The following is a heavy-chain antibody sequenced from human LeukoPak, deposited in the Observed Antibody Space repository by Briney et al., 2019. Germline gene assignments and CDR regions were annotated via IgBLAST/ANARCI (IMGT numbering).Heavy chain of an antibody. D-gene: IGHD3-3*01. CDR1: GGSISSSSYY. CDR3: ARLRYDFAYMDV. Sequence: SETLSLTCTVSGGSISSSSYYWGWIRQPPGKGLEWIGSIYYSGSTYYNPSLTSRVTISVDTSKNQFSLKLSSVTAADTAVYYCARLRYDFAYMDVWGKGTTVTVSS. CDR2: IYYSGST. V-gene: IGHV4-39*01. J-gene: IGHJ6*03.